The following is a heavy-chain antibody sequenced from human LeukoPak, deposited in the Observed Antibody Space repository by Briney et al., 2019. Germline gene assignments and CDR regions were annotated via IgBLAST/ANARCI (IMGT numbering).Heavy chain of an antibody. V-gene: IGHV1-2*02. J-gene: IGHJ4*02. CDR3: ARQLGVTVAEGY. Sequence: ASVKVSCKASGYTFTGYYMHWVRQAPGQGLEWMGWINPNSGVTNYAQKFQVRGTMTTDTSISTAYMELSRLRSDDTAVYYCARQLGVTVAEGYWGQGTLVTVSS. CDR2: INPNSGVT. D-gene: IGHD6-19*01. CDR1: GYTFTGYY.